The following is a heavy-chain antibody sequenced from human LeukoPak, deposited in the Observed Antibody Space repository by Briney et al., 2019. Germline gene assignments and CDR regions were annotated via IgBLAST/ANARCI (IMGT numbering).Heavy chain of an antibody. CDR1: GYTFTGYY. V-gene: IGHV1-2*02. CDR2: INPNSGGT. D-gene: IGHD2-2*01. J-gene: IGHJ4*02. CDR3: ARDEGYCSSTSCYGTPIQNYYFDY. Sequence: GASVKVSCKASGYTFTGYYMHWVRQAPGQGLEWMGWINPNSGGTNYAQKFRGRVTMTRDTSISAAYMELSRLRSDDTAVYYCARDEGYCSSTSCYGTPIQNYYFDYWGQGTVVTVSS.